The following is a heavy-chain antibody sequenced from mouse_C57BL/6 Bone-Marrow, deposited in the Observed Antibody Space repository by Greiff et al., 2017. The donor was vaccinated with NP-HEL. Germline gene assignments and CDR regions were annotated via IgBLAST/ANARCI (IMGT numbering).Heavy chain of an antibody. Sequence: QVTLKESGPGILQSSQTLSLTCSFSGFSLSTSGMGVSWIRQPSGKGLEWLAHIYWDDDKRYNPSLKSRLTISKDTSRNQVFLKITSVDTADTATYYCARIGGIYDGYLRFAYWGQGTLVTVSA. CDR2: IYWDDDK. V-gene: IGHV8-12*01. CDR3: ARIGGIYDGYLRFAY. CDR1: GFSLSTSGMG. D-gene: IGHD2-3*01. J-gene: IGHJ3*01.